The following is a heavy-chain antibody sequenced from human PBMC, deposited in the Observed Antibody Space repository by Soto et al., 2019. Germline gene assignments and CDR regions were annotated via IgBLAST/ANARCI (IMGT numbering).Heavy chain of an antibody. J-gene: IGHJ4*02. CDR2: FSPIFGAP. Sequence: SVKVSCKASGGTFRSYSFSWVRQTPGQGFEWMGGFSPIFGAPNYAQSFLDRVTIAADDFRGTISLELSSLTSEDTAVYYCARDDSGFSGSHYIDYFNYWGQGALVTVSS. CDR1: GGTFRSYS. D-gene: IGHD1-26*01. V-gene: IGHV1-69*13. CDR3: ARDDSGFSGSHYIDYFNY.